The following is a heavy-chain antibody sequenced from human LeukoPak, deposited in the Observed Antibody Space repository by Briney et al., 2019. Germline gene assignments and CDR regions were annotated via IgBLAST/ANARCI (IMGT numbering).Heavy chain of an antibody. D-gene: IGHD3-16*01. V-gene: IGHV1-18*01. CDR3: ARDLGGSPYYFDY. CDR1: GFTFTSSA. J-gene: IGHJ4*02. CDR2: ISAYNGNT. Sequence: ASVKVSCKASGFTFTSSAVQWVRQARGQRLEWMGWISAYNGNTNYAQKLQGRVTMTTDTSTSTAYMELRSLRSDDTAVYYCARDLGGSPYYFDYWGQGTLVTVSS.